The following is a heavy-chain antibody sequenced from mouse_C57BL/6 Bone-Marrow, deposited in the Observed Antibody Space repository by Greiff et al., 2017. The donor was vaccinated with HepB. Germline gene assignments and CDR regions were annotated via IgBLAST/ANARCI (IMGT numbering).Heavy chain of an antibody. Sequence: VKLQESGAELVRPGASVTLSCKASGYTFTDYEMHWVKQTPVHGLEWIGAIDPETGGTAYNQKFKGKAILTADKSSSTAYMELRSLTSEDSAVYSSTRDGSSPAWFAYWGQGTLVTVSA. CDR1: GYTFTDYE. D-gene: IGHD1-1*01. CDR3: TRDGSSPAWFAY. CDR2: IDPETGGT. V-gene: IGHV1-15*01. J-gene: IGHJ3*01.